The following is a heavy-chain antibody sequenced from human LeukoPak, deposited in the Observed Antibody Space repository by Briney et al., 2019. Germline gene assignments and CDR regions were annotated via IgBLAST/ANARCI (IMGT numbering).Heavy chain of an antibody. V-gene: IGHV3-21*01. Sequence: PGGSLRLSCAAPGITFSNYNMNWVRQAPGKGLEWISSITSSSSYTFYADSVKGRFTISRDNAKNSLYLQMNSLRAEDTAVYYCARDPGTDGSSWYVLDNWGQGTLVTVSA. J-gene: IGHJ4*02. CDR1: GITFSNYN. CDR3: ARDPGTDGSSWYVLDN. D-gene: IGHD6-13*01. CDR2: ITSSSSYT.